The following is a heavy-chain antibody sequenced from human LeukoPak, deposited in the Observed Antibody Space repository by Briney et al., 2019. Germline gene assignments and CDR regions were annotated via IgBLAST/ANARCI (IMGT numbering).Heavy chain of an antibody. D-gene: IGHD6-6*01. V-gene: IGHV3-64*01. J-gene: IGHJ4*02. CDR2: ISSNGGST. Sequence: PGGSLRLSCAASGFTFSSYAMHWVRQAPGKGLEYVSAISSNGGSTYYANSVKGRFTISRDNSKNTLYLQMGSLRAEDMAVYYCASPARYSSSSDWGQGTLVTVSS. CDR1: GFTFSSYA. CDR3: ASPARYSSSSD.